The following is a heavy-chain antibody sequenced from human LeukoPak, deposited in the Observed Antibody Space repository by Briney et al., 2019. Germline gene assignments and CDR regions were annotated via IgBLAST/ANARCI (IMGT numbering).Heavy chain of an antibody. V-gene: IGHV3-23*01. Sequence: GGSLRLSCSVSGFTLSDYGIHWVRQAPGKGLEWVSAISGSGGSTYYADSVKGRFTISRDNSKNTLYLQMNSLRAEDTAVYYCAKGGYGDLVDYWGQGTLVTVSS. CDR3: AKGGYGDLVDY. CDR2: ISGSGGST. CDR1: GFTLSDYG. J-gene: IGHJ4*02. D-gene: IGHD4-17*01.